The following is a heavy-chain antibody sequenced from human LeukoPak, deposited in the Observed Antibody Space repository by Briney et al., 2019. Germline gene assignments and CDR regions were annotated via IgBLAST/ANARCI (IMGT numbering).Heavy chain of an antibody. D-gene: IGHD7-27*01. J-gene: IGHJ4*02. CDR3: ARDFLGSFDY. CDR2: IKQDGSEK. Sequence: PGGSLRLSCAAFGFTFSSYWMSWVRQAPGKGLEWVANIKQDGSEKYYVDSVEGRFTISRDNAKNSLYLQMNSLRAEDTAVYYCARDFLGSFDYWGQGTLVTVSS. CDR1: GFTFSSYW. V-gene: IGHV3-7*01.